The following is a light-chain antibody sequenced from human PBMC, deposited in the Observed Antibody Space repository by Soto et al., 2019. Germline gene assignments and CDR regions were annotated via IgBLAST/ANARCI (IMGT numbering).Light chain of an antibody. CDR1: QAIGYH. CDR3: LQQYTYPPT. J-gene: IGKJ4*01. V-gene: IGKV1-17*03. CDR2: SVS. Sequence: DIQMTQSPSALSASVGDTVTVTCRASQAIGYHLAWFQQQPGKVPQRLIFSVSTLQIGAPSRFSGSGSETDFTLTITNLQPEDFASYFCLQQYTYPPTFGGGT.